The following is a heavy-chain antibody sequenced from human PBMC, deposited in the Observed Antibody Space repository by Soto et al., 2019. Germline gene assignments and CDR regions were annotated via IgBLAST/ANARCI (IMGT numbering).Heavy chain of an antibody. D-gene: IGHD2-15*01. Sequence: QPPGKGLEWIGYIYFSGVATYNPSLKSRATMSRDTSKNEFSLKLTSVTAADTAIYYCARGDSDLAVSEAAYWGQGTLVTVSS. J-gene: IGHJ1*01. V-gene: IGHV4-59*01. CDR3: ARGDSDLAVSEAAY. CDR2: IYFSGVA.